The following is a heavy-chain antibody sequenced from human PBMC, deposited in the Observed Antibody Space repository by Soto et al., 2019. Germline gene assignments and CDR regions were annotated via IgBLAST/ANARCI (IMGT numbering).Heavy chain of an antibody. CDR3: ARLRVQGIAAAGTNAGYYYYGMDV. V-gene: IGHV4-39*01. CDR1: GGSISSSSYY. CDR2: IYYSGST. D-gene: IGHD6-13*01. J-gene: IGHJ6*02. Sequence: ASETLSLTCTVSGGSISSSSYYWGWIRQPPGKGLEWIGSIYYSGSTYYNPSLKSRVTISVDTSKNQFSLKLSSVTAADTAVYYCARLRVQGIAAAGTNAGYYYYGMDVWGQGTTVTVSS.